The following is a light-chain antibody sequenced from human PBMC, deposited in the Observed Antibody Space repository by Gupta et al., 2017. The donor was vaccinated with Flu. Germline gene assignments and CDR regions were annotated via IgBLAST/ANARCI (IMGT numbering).Light chain of an antibody. V-gene: IGKV3-20*01. J-gene: IGKJ1*01. CDR2: GAS. CDR3: QQYGSSPGT. Sequence: IELTHSPGTLSLSARERATLSCRASQSVSSSYLAWYQQKPGQAPRLLIYGASSRATGIPDRFSGSGSGTDFTLTISRLEPEDFAVYYCQQYGSSPGTFGQGTKVEIK. CDR1: QSVSSSY.